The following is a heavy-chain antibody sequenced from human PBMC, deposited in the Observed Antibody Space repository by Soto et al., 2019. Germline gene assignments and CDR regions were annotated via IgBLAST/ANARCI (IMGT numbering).Heavy chain of an antibody. Sequence: QVQLQQWGAGLLKPSETLSLTCAVYGGSFSGYYWSWIRQPPGKGLEWIGEINHSGSTNYNPSLRGRVTISVDTSKNQLSLKLSSVTAADTAVYYCARVTGRYYYGMDVWGQGTTVTVSS. V-gene: IGHV4-34*01. CDR3: ARVTGRYYYGMDV. CDR1: GGSFSGYY. CDR2: INHSGST. J-gene: IGHJ6*02.